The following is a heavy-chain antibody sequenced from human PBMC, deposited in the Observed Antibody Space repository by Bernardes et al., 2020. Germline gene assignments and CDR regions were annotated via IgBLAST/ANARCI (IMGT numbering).Heavy chain of an antibody. Sequence: VGSLIRSCAASGFTFRSSSLNWVRQDPGPGLEWVSYVSSSSSIIYYADSVKGRFTISRDNAKNSLSLQMTSLRAEDTAVYYCARDQRGFGEYGYWGQGTPVTVSS. D-gene: IGHD3-10*01. CDR2: VSSSSSII. J-gene: IGHJ4*02. V-gene: IGHV3-48*01. CDR3: ARDQRGFGEYGY. CDR1: GFTFRSSS.